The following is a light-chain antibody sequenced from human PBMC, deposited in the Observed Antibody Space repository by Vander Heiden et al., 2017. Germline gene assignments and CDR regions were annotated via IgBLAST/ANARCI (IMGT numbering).Light chain of an antibody. V-gene: IGLV1-47*01. CDR1: SSNIGSNY. CDR3: AAWDDSLSGVV. Sequence: QSVLTQPPSASGTPGQRVTIPCSGSSSNIGSNYVYWYQQLPGTAPKLLIYTNNQRPSGVPDRFSDSKSGTSASLAISGLRSEDEADYYCAAWDDSLSGVVFGGGTKLTVL. J-gene: IGLJ2*01. CDR2: TNN.